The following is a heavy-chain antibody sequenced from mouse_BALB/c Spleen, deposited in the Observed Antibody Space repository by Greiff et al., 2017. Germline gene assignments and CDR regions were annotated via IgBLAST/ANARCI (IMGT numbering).Heavy chain of an antibody. CDR2: ISDGGSYT. D-gene: IGHD2-2*01. CDR3: ARDGGWLRLYYFDY. V-gene: IGHV5-4*02. Sequence: EVQGVESGGGLVKPGGSLKLSCAASGFTFSDYYMYWVRQTPEKRLEWVATISDGGSYTYYPDSVKGRFTISRDNAKNNLYLQMSSLKSEDTAMYYCARDGGWLRLYYFDYWGQGTTLTVSS. J-gene: IGHJ2*01. CDR1: GFTFSDYY.